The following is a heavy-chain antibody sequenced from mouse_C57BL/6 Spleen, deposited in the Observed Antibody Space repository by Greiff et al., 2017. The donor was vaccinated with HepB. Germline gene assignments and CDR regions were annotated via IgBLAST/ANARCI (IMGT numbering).Heavy chain of an antibody. CDR2: INPNNGGT. J-gene: IGHJ1*03. Sequence: EVQLQQSGPELVKPGASVKISCKASGYTFTDYYMNWVKQSNGKSLEWIGDINPNNGGTSYNQKFKGKATLTVDKSSSTAYMELRSLTSEDSAVYYCARDFDVWGRGTTVTVSS. V-gene: IGHV1-26*01. CDR1: GYTFTDYY. CDR3: ARDFDV.